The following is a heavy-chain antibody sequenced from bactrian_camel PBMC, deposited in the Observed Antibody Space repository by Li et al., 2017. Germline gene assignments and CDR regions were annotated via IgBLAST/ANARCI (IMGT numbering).Heavy chain of an antibody. CDR3: ATVAGTDFNY. CDR2: INRGGDST. J-gene: IGHJ4*01. V-gene: IGHV3S1*01. CDR1: GFTFRNYV. D-gene: IGHD6*01. Sequence: HVQLVESGGGLVQPGGSLTLSCAASGFTFRNYVMDWVRQAPGKGLEWVSGINRGGDSTDYADSVKGRFTVTRDNAENTVYLQMDSLKSEDTALYYCATVAGTDFNYWGQGTQVTVS.